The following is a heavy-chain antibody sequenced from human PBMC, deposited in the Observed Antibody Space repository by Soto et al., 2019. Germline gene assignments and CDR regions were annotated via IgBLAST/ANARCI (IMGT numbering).Heavy chain of an antibody. CDR2: IIPIFGTA. V-gene: IGHV1-69*13. Sequence: GASVKVSCKASGGTFSSYAISWVRQAPGQGLEWMGGIIPIFGTANYAQKFQGRVTITADESTCTAYMELSSLRSEDTAVYYCARDLCSGWYGLGAFDIWGQGTMVTVSS. D-gene: IGHD6-19*01. CDR3: ARDLCSGWYGLGAFDI. CDR1: GGTFSSYA. J-gene: IGHJ3*02.